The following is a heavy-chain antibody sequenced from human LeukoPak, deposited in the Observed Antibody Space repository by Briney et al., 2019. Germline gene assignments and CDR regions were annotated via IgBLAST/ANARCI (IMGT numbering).Heavy chain of an antibody. CDR1: GFAFSRYS. J-gene: IGHJ5*02. CDR2: ISSSSRTI. Sequence: PGGSLRLSCAASGFAFSRYSMNWIRQAPGKGLEWVSYISSSSRTIYYADSVKGRFTISRDNAKNSLYLQMNSLRDEDTAVYYCAKCSGGNCYHSDDHWGQGTLVTVSP. V-gene: IGHV3-48*02. CDR3: AKCSGGNCYHSDDH. D-gene: IGHD2-15*01.